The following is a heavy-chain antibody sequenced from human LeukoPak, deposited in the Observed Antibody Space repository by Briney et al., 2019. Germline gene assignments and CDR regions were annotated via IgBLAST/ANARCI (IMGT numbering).Heavy chain of an antibody. CDR2: ISSRSDGT. J-gene: IGHJ3*02. CDR3: VRDRRFPDDVFDI. D-gene: IGHD2-21*01. CDR1: GFSFSSYA. Sequence: GGPLRLSCAASGFSFSSYAMSWVRQAPGKGLEWVSAISSRSDGTWNVDSVRGRFTISRDNSKNTLYLQMNSLRAEDTALYYCVRDRRFPDDVFDIWGQGTMATVSS. V-gene: IGHV3-23*01.